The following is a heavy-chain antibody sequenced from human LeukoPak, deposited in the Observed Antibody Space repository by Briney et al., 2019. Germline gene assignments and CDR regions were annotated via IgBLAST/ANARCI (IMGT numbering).Heavy chain of an antibody. CDR3: ARSRGAGPGAYFDY. CDR1: GFTFSDEY. Sequence: GGALRLSCAASGFTFSDEYMSWIRQAPGKGLEWVSYISNSGSYTNYADSVKGRFTISRDNAKNSLYLQMNSLRAEDTAVYYCARSRGAGPGAYFDYWGQGTHITVSS. D-gene: IGHD6-19*01. CDR2: ISNSGSYT. V-gene: IGHV3-11*03. J-gene: IGHJ4*02.